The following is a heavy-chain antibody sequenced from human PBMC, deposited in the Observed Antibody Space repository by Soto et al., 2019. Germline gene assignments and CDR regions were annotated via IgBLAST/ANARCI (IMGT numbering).Heavy chain of an antibody. CDR1: GGSISSYY. CDR2: IYHSGST. CDR3: ATTTVTTKFHYFDY. D-gene: IGHD4-17*01. Sequence: SETLSLTCTVSGGSISSYYWSWIRQPPGKGLEWIGYIYHSGSTNYNPSLKSRVTISVDTSKNQFSLKLSSVTAADTAVYYCATTTVTTKFHYFDYWGQGTLVTVSS. V-gene: IGHV4-59*08. J-gene: IGHJ4*02.